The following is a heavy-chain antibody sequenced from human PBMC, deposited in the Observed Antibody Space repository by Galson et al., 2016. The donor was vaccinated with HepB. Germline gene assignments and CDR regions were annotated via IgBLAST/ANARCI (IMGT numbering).Heavy chain of an antibody. D-gene: IGHD1-14*01. Sequence: ETLSLTCTVSGASISSDKWWSWVRQPPGKGLEWIGEIFHTGSTNYNPSLKSRVTMSVDKSKNQFSLKLSSVTAADTAVYYCASLDNRRGGEYWGQGSLVTVSS. V-gene: IGHV4-4*02. CDR3: ASLDNRRGGEY. CDR2: IFHTGST. J-gene: IGHJ4*02. CDR1: GASISSDKW.